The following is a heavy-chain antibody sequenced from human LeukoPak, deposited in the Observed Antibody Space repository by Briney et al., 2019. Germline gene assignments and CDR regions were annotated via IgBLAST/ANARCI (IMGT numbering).Heavy chain of an antibody. CDR3: ARERTMVRGMSWFDP. V-gene: IGHV4-34*01. CDR2: INHSGST. CDR1: GGSFSGYY. Sequence: SETLSLTCAVYGGSFSGYYWSWIRQPPGKGLEWIGEINHSGSTNYNPSLKSRVTISVDTSKNQFSLKLSSVTAADTAVYYCARERTMVRGMSWFDPWGQGTLVTVSS. D-gene: IGHD3-10*01. J-gene: IGHJ5*02.